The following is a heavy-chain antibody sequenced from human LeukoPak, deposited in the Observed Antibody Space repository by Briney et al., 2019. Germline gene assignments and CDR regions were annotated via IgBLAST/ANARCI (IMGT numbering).Heavy chain of an antibody. CDR2: IYYSGST. Sequence: SETLSLTCTVSGGSISSSSYYWGWIRQPPGKGLEWIGSIYYSGSTYYNPSLKSRVTISVDTSKNQFSLKLSSVTAADTAVYYCARGYGRGGDFDYWGQGTLVTVSS. CDR3: ARGYGRGGDFDY. J-gene: IGHJ4*02. D-gene: IGHD3-16*01. CDR1: GGSISSSSYY. V-gene: IGHV4-39*07.